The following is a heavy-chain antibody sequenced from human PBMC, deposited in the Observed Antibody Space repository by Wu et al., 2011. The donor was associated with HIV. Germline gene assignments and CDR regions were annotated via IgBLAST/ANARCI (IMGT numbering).Heavy chain of an antibody. Sequence: AISWVRQALDKGLSGWRDQSSLWHNKFAQKFQGRLTITTDELKTTAYMELSSLKSEDTAVYYCARNTDSVATSLYSLGVWGQGTVVTVSS. V-gene: IGHV1-69*05. J-gene: IGHJ6*02. D-gene: IGHD5-12*01. CDR2: QSSLWHN. CDR3: ARNTDSVATSLYSLGV. CDR1: A.